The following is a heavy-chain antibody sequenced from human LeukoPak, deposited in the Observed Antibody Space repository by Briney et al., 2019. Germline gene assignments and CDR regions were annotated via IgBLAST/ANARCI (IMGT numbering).Heavy chain of an antibody. J-gene: IGHJ4*02. CDR2: ISSSSSYI. D-gene: IGHD6-19*01. CDR3: AKGAGYRSSGWYFDH. V-gene: IGHV3-21*04. CDR1: GFAFSSYS. Sequence: GGSLRLSCAASGFAFSSYSMNWVRQAPGKGLEWVSSISSSSSYIYYADSVKGRSTISRDNSKNTLYLQVNSLRAEDTAVYYCAKGAGYRSSGWYFDHWGQGTLVTVSS.